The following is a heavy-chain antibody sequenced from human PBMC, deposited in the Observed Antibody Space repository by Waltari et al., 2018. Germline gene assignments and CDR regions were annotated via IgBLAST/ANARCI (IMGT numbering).Heavy chain of an antibody. Sequence: VQLVESGGGLVQPGGSLRLSCAASGFTFRRFWMGWVRQAPGKGLEWVDNIKPDGREKYYVDSLKGRFTISRDNDKNSLYLQVNSLRDDDTAMYYCARDNAASGISFDYWGQGTLVTVSS. V-gene: IGHV3-7*01. CDR3: ARDNAASGISFDY. CDR2: IKPDGREK. CDR1: GFTFRRFW. J-gene: IGHJ4*02. D-gene: IGHD6-13*01.